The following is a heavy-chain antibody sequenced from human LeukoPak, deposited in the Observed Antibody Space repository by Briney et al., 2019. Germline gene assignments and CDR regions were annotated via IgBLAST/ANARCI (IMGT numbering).Heavy chain of an antibody. CDR1: GGSISSYY. Sequence: PSETLSLTCTVSGGSISSYYWSWIRQPPGKGPEWIGYIYYSGSTNYNPSLKSRVTISVDTSKNQFSLKLSSVTAADTAVYYCARDQGRYFDYWGQGTLVTVSS. CDR3: ARDQGRYFDY. V-gene: IGHV4-59*01. J-gene: IGHJ4*02. CDR2: IYYSGST.